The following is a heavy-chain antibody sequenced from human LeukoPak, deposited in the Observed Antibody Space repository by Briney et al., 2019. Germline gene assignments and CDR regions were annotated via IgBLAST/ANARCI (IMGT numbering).Heavy chain of an antibody. CDR1: GYTLSELS. CDR3: ATPLRGYDPPYFDY. Sequence: ASVKVSGKVSGYTLSELSMHWVRQAPGKGLEWMGGFDPEDGETIYAQKFQGRVTMTEDTSTDTAYMELSSLRSEDTAVYYCATPLRGYDPPYFDYWGQGTLVTVSS. D-gene: IGHD5-12*01. CDR2: FDPEDGET. V-gene: IGHV1-24*01. J-gene: IGHJ4*02.